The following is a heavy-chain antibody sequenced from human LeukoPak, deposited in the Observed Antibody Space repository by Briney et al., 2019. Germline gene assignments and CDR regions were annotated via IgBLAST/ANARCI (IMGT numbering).Heavy chain of an antibody. CDR3: AKLDSSGYYSYFQH. V-gene: IGHV3-43*02. CDR2: IGGDGDRA. D-gene: IGHD3-22*01. J-gene: IGHJ1*01. CDR1: GFTFDDYA. Sequence: GGSLRLSRAGSGFTFDDYAMHWVRQAPGKGLEWVSLIGGDGDRAYYADSVKGRFTISRDNSKNSLYLQMNSLRTEDTALYYCAKLDSSGYYSYFQHWGQGTLVTVSS.